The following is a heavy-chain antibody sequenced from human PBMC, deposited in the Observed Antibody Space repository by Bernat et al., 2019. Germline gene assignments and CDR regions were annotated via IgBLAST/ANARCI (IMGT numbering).Heavy chain of an antibody. CDR2: IKSKTDGGTA. Sequence: EVQLVESGGGLVQPGGSLRLSCAASGFTVSSNYMSWVMSWVRQAPGKGLEWVGRIKSKTDGGTADYAAPVKGRFTISRDDSKNTLYLQMNSLKSEDTAVYYCLRGEPYGYWGQGTLVTVSS. CDR1: GFTVSSNY. D-gene: IGHD3-16*01. V-gene: IGHV3-15*01. CDR3: LRGEPYGY. J-gene: IGHJ4*02.